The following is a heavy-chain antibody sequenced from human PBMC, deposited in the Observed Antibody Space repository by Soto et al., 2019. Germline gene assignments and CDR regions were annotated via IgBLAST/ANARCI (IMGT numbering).Heavy chain of an antibody. J-gene: IGHJ6*02. CDR1: GGTFSSYF. D-gene: IGHD3-9*01. V-gene: IGHV1-69*01. CDR3: ARETPSEAAAYYYYGLDV. Sequence: QVQLVQSGAEVKKAGSSVKVSCKVSGGTFSSYFINWVRQAPGQGLEWVGGIIPVFGTASYAEKFQGRVTITADESTSTAYLELSSLRPDDTAVYYCARETPSEAAAYYYYGLDVWGQGTTVTAPS. CDR2: IIPVFGTA.